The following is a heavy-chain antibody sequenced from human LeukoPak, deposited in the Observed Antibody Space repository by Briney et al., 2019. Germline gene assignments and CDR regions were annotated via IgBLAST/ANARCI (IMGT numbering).Heavy chain of an antibody. D-gene: IGHD1-26*01. V-gene: IGHV3-21*01. CDR2: ISSSSSYI. J-gene: IGHJ4*02. Sequence: WVSFISSSSSYIYYADSVKGRFTISRDNAKNSLYLQMNSLRAEDTAVYYCARDSAYSGSFDWGQGTLVTVSS. CDR3: ARDSAYSGSFD.